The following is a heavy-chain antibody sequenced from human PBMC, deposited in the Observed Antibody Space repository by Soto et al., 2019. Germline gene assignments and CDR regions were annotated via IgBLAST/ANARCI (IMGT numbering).Heavy chain of an antibody. J-gene: IGHJ6*02. V-gene: IGHV4-30-4*01. D-gene: IGHD3-3*02. CDR1: GGSIRSGDYY. CDR3: TRDHLPGMDF. CDR2: IYYSGST. Sequence: TSETLSLTCTVSGGSIRSGDYYWSLIRQPPGKGLEWIGYIYYSGSTYYNPSLKSRVTISVDTSKNQFSLKLSSVTAADTAVYYCTRDHLPGMDFWGQGTTVTVSS.